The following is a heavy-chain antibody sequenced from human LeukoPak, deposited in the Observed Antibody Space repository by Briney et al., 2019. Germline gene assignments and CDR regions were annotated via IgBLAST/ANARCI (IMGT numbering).Heavy chain of an antibody. D-gene: IGHD5-12*01. CDR3: AREIYSGYDYAFDY. V-gene: IGHV4-59*02. Sequence: KASETLSLTCTVSGGSVSDYYWSWIRQSPGKGLEWIGYIYYTGSTSYNPSLRSRVTMSADTSKNQFSLKLSSVTAADTAVYYCAREIYSGYDYAFDYWGQGTLVTVSS. J-gene: IGHJ4*02. CDR2: IYYTGST. CDR1: GGSVSDYY.